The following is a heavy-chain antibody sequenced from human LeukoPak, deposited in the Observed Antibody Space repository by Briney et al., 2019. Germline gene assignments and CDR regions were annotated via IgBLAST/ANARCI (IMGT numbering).Heavy chain of an antibody. CDR1: GDRVSSNSVA. V-gene: IGHV6-1*01. CDR3: ARETSHFDY. J-gene: IGHJ4*02. Sequence: SQTLSLTCVISGDRVSSNSVAWNWIRQSPSGGLEWLGRTYYRSSWYNDYAVSVKSRITIKPDTSKNQFFLQLNSVTLEDTAVYYCARETSHFDYWGQGTLVTVSS. CDR2: TYYRSSWYN.